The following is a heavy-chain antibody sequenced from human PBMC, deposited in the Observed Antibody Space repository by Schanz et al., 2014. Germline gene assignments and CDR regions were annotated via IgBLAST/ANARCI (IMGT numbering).Heavy chain of an antibody. CDR1: GFTVRSYA. CDR2: ISYDGSNQ. J-gene: IGHJ3*01. Sequence: QVRLVESGGGVVQPGGSLRLSCAASGFTVRSYAMHWVRQAPGKGLEWVAAISYDGSNQYYTDSVKGRFTVSRDNSKNTLYLHMNSLRVEDTAVYYCAPLDDCGGGCPINDAFDVWGQGTMVTVSS. CDR3: APLDDCGGGCPINDAFDV. D-gene: IGHD2-21*01. V-gene: IGHV3-30*04.